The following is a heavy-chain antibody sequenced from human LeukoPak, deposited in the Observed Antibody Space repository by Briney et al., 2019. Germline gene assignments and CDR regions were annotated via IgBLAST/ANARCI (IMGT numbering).Heavy chain of an antibody. D-gene: IGHD3-22*01. V-gene: IGHV4-34*01. CDR2: INHSGST. CDR1: GGPFSGYY. Sequence: PSETLSLTCAVYGGPFSGYYWSWIRQPPGKGLEWIGEINHSGSTNYNPSLKSRVTISIDTSKNQFSLKLSSVTAADTAVYYCARAYYYDSSGYSNWFDPWGQGTLVTVSS. J-gene: IGHJ5*02. CDR3: ARAYYYDSSGYSNWFDP.